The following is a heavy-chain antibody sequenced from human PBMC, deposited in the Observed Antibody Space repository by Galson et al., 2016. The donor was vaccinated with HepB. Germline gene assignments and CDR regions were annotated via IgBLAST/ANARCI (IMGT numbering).Heavy chain of an antibody. V-gene: IGHV3-30*18. CDR1: GFTFSHHG. D-gene: IGHD3-10*01. CDR3: AKERMVRGIIIPSPLDF. CDR2: ISFDGSNK. J-gene: IGHJ4*02. Sequence: SLRLSCAASGFTFSHHGIHWVRQALGKGLDWVAVISFDGSNKDYADSVKGRFTVSRDNSNDTVFLQMNSLTAEDTAIYYCAKERMVRGIIIPSPLDFWGQGTLVAVSS.